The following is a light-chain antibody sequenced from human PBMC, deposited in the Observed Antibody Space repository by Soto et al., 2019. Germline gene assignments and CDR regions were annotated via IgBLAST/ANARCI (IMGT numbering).Light chain of an antibody. CDR2: LNNDGSH. CDR3: QTWGAGTWV. CDR1: SGHSTYA. V-gene: IGLV4-69*01. J-gene: IGLJ3*02. Sequence: QSALTQSPSASASLGASVKLTCILSSGHSTYAIAWHQQQPQKGPRYLMNLNNDGSHSKGDGIPDRFSGSSSGAERYLTISSLQSEDEADYYCQTWGAGTWVFGGGTQLTVL.